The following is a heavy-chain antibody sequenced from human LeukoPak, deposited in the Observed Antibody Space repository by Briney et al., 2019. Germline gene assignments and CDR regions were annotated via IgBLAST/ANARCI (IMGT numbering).Heavy chain of an antibody. CDR3: AHSPYDFWSGYDFDY. V-gene: IGHV2-5*01. D-gene: IGHD3-3*01. CDR2: IYWNDDK. J-gene: IGHJ4*02. CDR1: GFSLSTSGVG. Sequence: SGPTLVNPPQTLTLTCTFSGFSLSTSGVGVGWIRQPPGKALEWLALIYWNDDKRYSPSLKSRLTITKDTSKNQVVLTMTNMDPVDTATYYCAHSPYDFWSGYDFDYWGQGTLVTVSS.